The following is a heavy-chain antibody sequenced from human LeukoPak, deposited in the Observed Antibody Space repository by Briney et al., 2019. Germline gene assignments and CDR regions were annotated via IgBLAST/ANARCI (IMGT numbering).Heavy chain of an antibody. D-gene: IGHD3-9*01. Sequence: PGGSLRLSCAASGFTFSSYSMNWVRQAPGKGLEWVSSISSSSSYINYADSVKGRFTISRDNAKKSLYLQMNSLRAEDTAVYSCARHFTTGSIDHWGQGNLVTVSS. CDR1: GFTFSSYS. CDR3: ARHFTTGSIDH. V-gene: IGHV3-21*01. CDR2: ISSSSSYI. J-gene: IGHJ4*02.